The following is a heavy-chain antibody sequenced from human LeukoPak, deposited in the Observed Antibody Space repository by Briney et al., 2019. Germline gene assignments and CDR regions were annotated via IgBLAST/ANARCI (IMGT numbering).Heavy chain of an antibody. J-gene: IGHJ6*03. V-gene: IGHV3-7*01. CDR3: AREYSSGWSYYYYIDV. D-gene: IGHD6-19*01. CDR1: GFTFSSYA. Sequence: GWSLRLSCAASGFTFSSYAMHWVRQAPGKGLEWAANIKQDGSEKYYVDSVKGRFTISRDNAKNSLYLQMNSLRAEDTAVYYCAREYSSGWSYYYYIDVWGKGTTVTISS. CDR2: IKQDGSEK.